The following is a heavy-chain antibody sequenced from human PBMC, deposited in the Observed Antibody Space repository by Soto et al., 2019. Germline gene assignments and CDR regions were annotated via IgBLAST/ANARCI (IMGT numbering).Heavy chain of an antibody. V-gene: IGHV1-8*01. Sequence: ASVKVSCKASGYTFTSYDINWVRQATGQGLEWMGWMNPNSGNTGYAQKFQGRVTMTRNTSISTAYMELSSLRSEDTAVYYCAKDLSAYGYGYSEFWGQGTLVTVSS. CDR3: AKDLSAYGYGYSEF. CDR2: MNPNSGNT. D-gene: IGHD5-18*01. CDR1: GYTFTSYD. J-gene: IGHJ4*02.